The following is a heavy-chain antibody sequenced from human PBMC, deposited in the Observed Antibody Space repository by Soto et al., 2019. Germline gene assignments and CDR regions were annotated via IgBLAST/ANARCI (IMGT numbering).Heavy chain of an antibody. D-gene: IGHD3-16*01. V-gene: IGHV3-30*18. J-gene: IGHJ5*01. CDR1: GFTVSSYG. Sequence: GALILFCTASGFTVSSYGMDWVRQGPGKGLEGVAVRSYYGSNKYYADSVKGRFTICRDNSKNTLYLQMNSLRGEDTAVYYSANDQGGVDGFAFWGQGTLVPVSS. CDR2: RSYYGSNK. CDR3: ANDQGGVDGFAF.